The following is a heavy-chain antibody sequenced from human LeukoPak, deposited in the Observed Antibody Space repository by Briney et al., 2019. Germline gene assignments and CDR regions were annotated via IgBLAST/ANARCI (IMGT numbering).Heavy chain of an antibody. Sequence: GASVKVSCKASDYTFTSYGITWVRQAPGQGLEWMGWISTYNGNTNYAQKFQGRVTMATDTSTSTAYMELRSLRSDDTAVYYCARVDIVVVPAPNPQYYMDVWGKGTTVTVSS. CDR1: DYTFTSYG. CDR3: ARVDIVVVPAPNPQYYMDV. CDR2: ISTYNGNT. D-gene: IGHD2-2*03. V-gene: IGHV1-18*01. J-gene: IGHJ6*03.